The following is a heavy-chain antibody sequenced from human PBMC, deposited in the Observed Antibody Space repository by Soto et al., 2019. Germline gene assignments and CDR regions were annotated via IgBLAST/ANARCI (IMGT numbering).Heavy chain of an antibody. Sequence: ASVKVTCKASGYTFSNYGISWVRQGPGQGLEWMGWISGYNGNTHYEERVQDRIKMTTDTSTSTTYLELRSLRSDDTAVYFCARDPGFGFGYSYAFAMDVWGQGTTVTVSS. V-gene: IGHV1-18*01. J-gene: IGHJ6*02. CDR2: ISGYNGNT. CDR1: GYTFSNYG. D-gene: IGHD5-18*01. CDR3: ARDPGFGFGYSYAFAMDV.